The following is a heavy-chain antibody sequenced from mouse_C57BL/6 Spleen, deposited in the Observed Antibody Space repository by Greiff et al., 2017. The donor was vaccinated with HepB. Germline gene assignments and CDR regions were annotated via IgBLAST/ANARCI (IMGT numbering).Heavy chain of an antibody. Sequence: EVMLVESGEGLVKPGGSLKLSCAASGFTFSSYAMSWVRQTPEKRLEWVAYISSGGDYIYYADTVKGRFTISRDNARNTLYLQMSSLKSEDTAMYYCTRGYDYDEDYFDYWGQGTTLTVSS. V-gene: IGHV5-9-1*02. J-gene: IGHJ2*01. CDR2: ISSGGDYI. CDR1: GFTFSSYA. CDR3: TRGYDYDEDYFDY. D-gene: IGHD2-4*01.